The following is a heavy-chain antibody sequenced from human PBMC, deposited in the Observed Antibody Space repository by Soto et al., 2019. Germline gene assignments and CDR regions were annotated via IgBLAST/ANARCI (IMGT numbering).Heavy chain of an antibody. D-gene: IGHD6-19*01. CDR1: GFTFSSYG. CDR3: ARDPIDGWPHVDY. CDR2: IWYDGSNK. Sequence: QVQLVESGGGVVQPGRSLRLSCAASGFTFSSYGMHWVRQAPGKGLEWVAVIWYDGSNKYYADSVKGRFTISRDNSKNTLYMQMNSLSAEDTAVYYGARDPIDGWPHVDYWGQGTLVTVSS. V-gene: IGHV3-33*01. J-gene: IGHJ4*02.